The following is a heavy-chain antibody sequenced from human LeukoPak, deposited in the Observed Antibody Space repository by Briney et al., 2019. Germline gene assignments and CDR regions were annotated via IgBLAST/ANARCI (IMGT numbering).Heavy chain of an antibody. J-gene: IGHJ4*02. D-gene: IGHD2-2*01. V-gene: IGHV3-21*01. Sequence: GGSLRLSCAASGFTFSSHTMNWVRQAPGKGLEWVSSISSSSTDIYHADSVKGRFTISRDNAKNSLYLQMNSLRAADTAVYYCARDDCSSASCYRIDYWGQGTLVTVSS. CDR1: GFTFSSHT. CDR3: ARDDCSSASCYRIDY. CDR2: ISSSSTDI.